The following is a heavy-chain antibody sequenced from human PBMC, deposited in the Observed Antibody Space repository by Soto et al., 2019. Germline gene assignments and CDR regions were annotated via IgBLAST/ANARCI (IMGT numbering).Heavy chain of an antibody. CDR1: GFSVGDNY. Sequence: QVLLVESGGGLVEPGGSLRLSCAASGFSVGDNYMTWIRQAPGKGLEWLSYSSSSGGYTNYADSVKGRFTISRDNAKNSLYLQMDSLRAEDTAVYFCARSSGRRHVFTFDYGLDVWGQGTTVTVSS. D-gene: IGHD3-16*01. CDR2: SSSSGGYT. V-gene: IGHV3-11*06. J-gene: IGHJ6*02. CDR3: ARSSGRRHVFTFDYGLDV.